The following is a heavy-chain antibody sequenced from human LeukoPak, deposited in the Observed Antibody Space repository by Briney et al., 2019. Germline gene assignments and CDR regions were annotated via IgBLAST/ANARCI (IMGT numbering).Heavy chain of an antibody. CDR2: IYPGDSDT. J-gene: IGHJ4*02. CDR3: ARPPNDYSNYGGYFDY. V-gene: IGHV5-51*01. D-gene: IGHD4-11*01. CDR1: GYSFRSYW. Sequence: LGESLKISCKGSGYSFRSYWIGWVRQMPGKGLEWMGIIYPGDSDTRYSPSFQGQVTISADKSISTAYLQWSSLKASDTAMYYCARPPNDYSNYGGYFDYWGQGTLVTVSS.